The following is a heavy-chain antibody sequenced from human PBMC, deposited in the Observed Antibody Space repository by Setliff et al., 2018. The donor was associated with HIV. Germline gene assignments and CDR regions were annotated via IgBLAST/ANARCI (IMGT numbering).Heavy chain of an antibody. V-gene: IGHV3-23*01. D-gene: IGHD1-7*01. Sequence: PGGSLRLSCAASGFTFSSYAMNWVRQAPGKGLEWVSSISGSGVNTYYADSMKGRFTISRDNSKSTLYLQMNSLRDGDTALYYCAKNTPSIINYPYYYYMDVWGKGTTVTVSS. J-gene: IGHJ6*03. CDR3: AKNTPSIINYPYYYYMDV. CDR1: GFTFSSYA. CDR2: ISGSGVNT.